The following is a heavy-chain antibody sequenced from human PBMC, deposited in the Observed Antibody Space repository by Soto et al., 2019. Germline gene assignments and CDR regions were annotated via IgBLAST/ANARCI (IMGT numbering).Heavy chain of an antibody. CDR1: GFMFSAYA. Sequence: QVQLVESGGGVVQPGASLRLSCTASGFMFSAYAMLWVRQPPGKGLEWVAAMSYDGTNTYYADSLKGRFTISRDNSTNTLFLQMSSLTADDSAVYSCARDPSPYTSGWYGIDFWGLGTLVTVS. D-gene: IGHD6-19*01. CDR3: ARDPSPYTSGWYGIDF. V-gene: IGHV3-30-3*01. J-gene: IGHJ4*01. CDR2: MSYDGTNT.